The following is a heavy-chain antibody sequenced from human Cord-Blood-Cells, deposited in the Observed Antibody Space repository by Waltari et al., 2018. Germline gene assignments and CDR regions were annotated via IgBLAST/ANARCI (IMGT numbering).Heavy chain of an antibody. V-gene: IGHV5-51*01. D-gene: IGHD3-22*01. CDR2: IYPGDSDT. CDR3: ARTYYYDSSGYSPFDY. Sequence: EVQLVQSGAEVKKPGESLKISCTGSGYSFTSYWLGWVRQLPGKGLEWMGIIYPGDSDTRYSPSFQGQVTISADKSISTAYLQWSSLKASDTAMYYCARTYYYDSSGYSPFDYWGQGTLVTVSS. CDR1: GYSFTSYW. J-gene: IGHJ4*02.